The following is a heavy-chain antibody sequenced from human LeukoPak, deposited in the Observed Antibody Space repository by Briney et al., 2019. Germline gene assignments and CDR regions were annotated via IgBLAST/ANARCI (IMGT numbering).Heavy chain of an antibody. CDR1: GGAFSSYA. V-gene: IGHV1-69*13. CDR2: IIPIFGTA. D-gene: IGHD3-22*01. J-gene: IGHJ4*02. Sequence: SVKVSCKASGGAFSSYAISWVRQAPGQGLEWMGGIIPIFGTANYTQKFQGRVTITADESTSTAYMELSSLRSEDTAVYYCARDQSDYYDSSGYYDYWGQGTLVTVSS. CDR3: ARDQSDYYDSSGYYDY.